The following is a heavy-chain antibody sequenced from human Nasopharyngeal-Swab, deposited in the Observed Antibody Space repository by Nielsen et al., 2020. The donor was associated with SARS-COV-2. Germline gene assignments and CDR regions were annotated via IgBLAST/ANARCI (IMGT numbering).Heavy chain of an antibody. V-gene: IGHV3-9*01. CDR2: ISRNSGST. J-gene: IGHJ3*02. Sequence: SLKISCAASGFTFDDYAMHWVRQAPGRGLEWVSGISRNSGSTGYADSVKGRFTISRDNAKNSLYLQMNSLRAEDTALYYCAKNSGSYMGRSAFDIWGQGTMVTVSS. CDR3: AKNSGSYMGRSAFDI. D-gene: IGHD1-26*01. CDR1: GFTFDDYA.